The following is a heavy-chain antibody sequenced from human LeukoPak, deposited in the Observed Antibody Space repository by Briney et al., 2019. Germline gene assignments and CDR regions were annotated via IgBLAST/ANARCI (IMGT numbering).Heavy chain of an antibody. D-gene: IGHD3-3*01. CDR1: GGSFSGYY. J-gene: IGHJ4*02. CDR2: INHSGST. CDR3: ARASNPTYYDFWSGYYGY. Sequence: PSETLSLTCAVYGGSFSGYYWSWIRQPPGKGLEWIGEINHSGSTNYNPSLKSRVTISVDMSKNQFSLKLSSVTAADTAVYYCARASNPTYYDFWSGYYGYWGQGTLVTVSS. V-gene: IGHV4-34*01.